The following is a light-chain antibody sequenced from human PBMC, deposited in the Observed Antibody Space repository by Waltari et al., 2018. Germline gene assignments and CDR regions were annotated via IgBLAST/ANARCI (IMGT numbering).Light chain of an antibody. Sequence: DIVMTQSPDSLAVSLGERATINCKSSQSVLHHSNKNNHCAWYQQRPGQSPQLLIYWASTRESGVPDRFRGSGSGTDFALTISSLQAEDVAVYYCQQYYDTPLTFGGGTKVEIK. V-gene: IGKV4-1*01. CDR1: QSVLHHSNKNNH. CDR3: QQYYDTPLT. CDR2: WAS. J-gene: IGKJ4*01.